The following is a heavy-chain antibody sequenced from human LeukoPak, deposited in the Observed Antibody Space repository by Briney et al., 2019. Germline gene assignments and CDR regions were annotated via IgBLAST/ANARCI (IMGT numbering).Heavy chain of an antibody. CDR1: GFTFSSYA. Sequence: GGSLRLSCAASGFTFSSYAMHWVRQAPGKGLEWISYISSSGSSIYYADSVKGRFTISRDNAKNSLYLQMNSLRAEDTAVYYCAYYDSSGYYFDYWGQGTLVTVSS. V-gene: IGHV3-48*03. CDR3: AYYDSSGYYFDY. D-gene: IGHD3-22*01. J-gene: IGHJ4*02. CDR2: ISSSGSSI.